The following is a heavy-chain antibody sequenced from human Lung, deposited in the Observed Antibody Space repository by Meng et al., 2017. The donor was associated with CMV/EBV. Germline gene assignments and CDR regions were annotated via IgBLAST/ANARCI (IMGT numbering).Heavy chain of an antibody. V-gene: IGHV3-30*04. CDR1: GFTSRSYV. CDR3: ATDDSRSPYYPYGMDV. D-gene: IGHD6-6*01. CDR2: VSYDGSNK. J-gene: IGHJ6*02. Sequence: GGSLRLXWAAPGFTSRSYVMHWVRQAPGRGLEWVTLVSYDGSNKYYADSVNGRFTISRDNSRNTLYLQMNSLRVEDTAVYYCATDDSRSPYYPYGMDVWGQGTTVTVSS.